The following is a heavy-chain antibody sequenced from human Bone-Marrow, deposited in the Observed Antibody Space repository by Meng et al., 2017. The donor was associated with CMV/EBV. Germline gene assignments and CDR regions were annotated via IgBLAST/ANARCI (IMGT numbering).Heavy chain of an antibody. CDR1: GFTFSSYW. D-gene: IGHD2-2*01. J-gene: IGHJ3*02. CDR3: ARVRRWCSSISCFIDAFDI. V-gene: IGHV3-74*01. CDR2: INSDGSST. Sequence: GGSLRLSCAASGFTFSSYWMHWVRQAPGKGLVWVSRINSDGSSTSYADSVKGRFTISRDNAKNTLYLQMNSLRAEDTAVYYCARVRRWCSSISCFIDAFDIWGQGTMVTVSS.